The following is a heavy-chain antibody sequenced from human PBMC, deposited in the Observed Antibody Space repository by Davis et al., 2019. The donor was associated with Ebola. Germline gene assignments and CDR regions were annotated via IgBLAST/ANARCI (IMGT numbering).Heavy chain of an antibody. V-gene: IGHV3-11*05. D-gene: IGHD1-26*01. Sequence: GESLKISCAASGFTFSDYYMIWIRQAPGKGLEWVSYITSTSSYTNYADSVKGRFTISRDNAENSLYLQMNGLRVEDTAIYYCAKDTSNIWFDIWGQGTNVTVSS. J-gene: IGHJ3*02. CDR2: ITSTSSYT. CDR1: GFTFSDYY. CDR3: AKDTSNIWFDI.